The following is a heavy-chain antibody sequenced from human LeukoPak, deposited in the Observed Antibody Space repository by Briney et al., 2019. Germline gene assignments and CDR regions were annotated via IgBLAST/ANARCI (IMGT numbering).Heavy chain of an antibody. CDR2: ISYHGFNK. CDR3: ARDGSVAVAGSPTDF. V-gene: IGHV3-30-3*01. CDR1: GFTFSDFP. J-gene: IGHJ4*02. D-gene: IGHD6-19*01. Sequence: GGSLRLSCAASGFTFSDFPMHWVRQAPGKGLAWVTVISYHGFNKFYADSVKGRFTISRDNSKNTLYLQMNSLRAEDTAIYYCARDGSVAVAGSPTDFWGQGTLVTVSS.